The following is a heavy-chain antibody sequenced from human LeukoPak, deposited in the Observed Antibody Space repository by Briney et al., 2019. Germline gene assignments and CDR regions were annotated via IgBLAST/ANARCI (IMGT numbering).Heavy chain of an antibody. J-gene: IGHJ4*02. CDR1: GFTFSSYA. Sequence: GGSLRLSCAASGFTFSSYAMHWVRQAPGKGLEWVAVISYDGSNKYYADSVKGRFTISRDNAKNSLYLQMNSLRAEDTAVYYCARGGSYFIFDYWGQGTLVTVSS. CDR3: ARGGSYFIFDY. V-gene: IGHV3-30-3*01. CDR2: ISYDGSNK. D-gene: IGHD1-26*01.